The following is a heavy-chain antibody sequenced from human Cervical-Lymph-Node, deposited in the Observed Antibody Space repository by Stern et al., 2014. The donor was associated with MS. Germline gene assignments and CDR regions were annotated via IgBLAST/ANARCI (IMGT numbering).Heavy chain of an antibody. CDR1: GFTFSSYP. Sequence: VQLVESGGGVVQPGRSLRLSCAASGFTFSSYPMHWVRQAPGKGLEWVAFISHDGIKKFYADSVKGRFTISRDNSKNTLYLQMNSLRAEDTAVYSCAKDQRVAVADLGRPTDYWGQGTLVAVSS. CDR3: AKDQRVAVADLGRPTDY. J-gene: IGHJ4*02. V-gene: IGHV3-30*04. D-gene: IGHD6-19*01. CDR2: ISHDGIKK.